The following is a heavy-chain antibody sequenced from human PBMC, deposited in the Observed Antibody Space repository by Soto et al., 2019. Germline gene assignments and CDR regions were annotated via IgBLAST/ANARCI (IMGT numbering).Heavy chain of an antibody. CDR1: GFTFINDA. CDR2: ISGDGSNE. CDR3: ARHLSHLKSGWLDP. V-gene: IGHV3-30-3*01. D-gene: IGHD3-3*02. Sequence: QEQLVESGGGVVQPGRSLRLSCGGSGFTFINDAMHWVRQAPGKGLEWVALISGDGSNEYYADSVKGRFTIARDNSRNTLYLQMNSLIADDTAVYYCARHLSHLKSGWLDPWGRGTLVPVSS. J-gene: IGHJ5*02.